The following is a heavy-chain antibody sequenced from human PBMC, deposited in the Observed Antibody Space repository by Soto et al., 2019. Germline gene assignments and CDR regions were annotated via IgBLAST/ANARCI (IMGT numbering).Heavy chain of an antibody. J-gene: IGHJ4*02. D-gene: IGHD3-10*01. CDR2: INTSGGRT. CDR1: GFTFSSYG. CDR3: AKGYGSGTFRYDY. Sequence: GFPRLSCAASGFTFSSYGMSWVRQAPGKGLEWVSAINTSGGRTYYADSVKGRFTISRDNSNNTLYLQMNSLRAEDTAVYYCAKGYGSGTFRYDYWGQGTLVTVSS. V-gene: IGHV3-23*01.